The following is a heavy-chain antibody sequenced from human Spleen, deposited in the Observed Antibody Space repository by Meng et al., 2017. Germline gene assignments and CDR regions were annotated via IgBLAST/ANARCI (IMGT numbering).Heavy chain of an antibody. V-gene: IGHV1-69*04. CDR1: GGTFSSYA. J-gene: IGHJ4*02. D-gene: IGHD5-12*01. CDR2: IIPILGIA. Sequence: SVKVSCKASGGTFSSYAISRVRQAPGQGLEWMGRIIPILGIANYAQKFQGRVTITTDESTSTAYMELSSLRSEDTAVYYCARERGGGYSGYGGDYWGQGTLVTVSS. CDR3: ARERGGGYSGYGGDY.